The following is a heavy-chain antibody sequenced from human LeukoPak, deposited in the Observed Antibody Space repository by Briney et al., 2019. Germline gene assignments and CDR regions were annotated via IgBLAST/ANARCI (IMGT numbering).Heavy chain of an antibody. Sequence: GGSLRLSCAASGFTVSSNYMSWVRQAPGKGLEWVSVIYSGGSTYYADSVKGRFTISRDNSKNTLYLQMNSLRAEDTAVYYCARDPITMVRGVINYGMDVWGKGTTVTVSS. J-gene: IGHJ6*04. CDR2: IYSGGST. D-gene: IGHD3-10*01. CDR3: ARDPITMVRGVINYGMDV. V-gene: IGHV3-53*05. CDR1: GFTVSSNY.